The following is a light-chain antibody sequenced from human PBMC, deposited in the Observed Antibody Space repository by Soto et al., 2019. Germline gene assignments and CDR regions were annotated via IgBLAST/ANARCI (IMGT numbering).Light chain of an antibody. CDR2: DAS. V-gene: IGKV3-11*01. Sequence: EIVLTQSPATLSLSPGERATLSCRASQSVSSYLAWYQQKPGQAPRLLIYDASNRATGIPARISGSGSGTEFTLTISSLQSEDFAVYYCQQYSNWPLTFGGGTKVDIK. CDR1: QSVSSY. J-gene: IGKJ4*01. CDR3: QQYSNWPLT.